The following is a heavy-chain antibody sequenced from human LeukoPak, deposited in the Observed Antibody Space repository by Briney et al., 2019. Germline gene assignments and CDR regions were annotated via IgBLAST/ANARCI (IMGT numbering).Heavy chain of an antibody. CDR2: IIPIFGTA. J-gene: IGHJ5*02. V-gene: IGHV1-69*13. CDR3: ARGGSSSWPNWFDP. Sequence: SVKVSCKASGGTFSSYAISWVRQAPGQGLEWMGGIIPIFGTANYAQKFQGRVTITADESTSTAYMELRSLRSDDTAVYYCARGGSSSWPNWFDPWGQGTLVTVSS. CDR1: GGTFSSYA. D-gene: IGHD6-13*01.